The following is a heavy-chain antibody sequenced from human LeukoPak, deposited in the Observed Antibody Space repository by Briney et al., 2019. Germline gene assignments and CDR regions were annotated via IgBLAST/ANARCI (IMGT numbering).Heavy chain of an antibody. CDR1: GFTFSSYV. CDR2: ISSNGGNT. D-gene: IGHD3-22*01. Sequence: GGSLRLSCSASGFTFSSYVMDWVRQAPGKGLEHVSAISSNGGNTFYADSVRGRFTISRDNSKNTLYLQMSSLSAEDTAVYYCVKRYYDGSGYYYFDLWGRGTLVTVSS. V-gene: IGHV3-64D*09. CDR3: VKRYYDGSGYYYFDL. J-gene: IGHJ2*01.